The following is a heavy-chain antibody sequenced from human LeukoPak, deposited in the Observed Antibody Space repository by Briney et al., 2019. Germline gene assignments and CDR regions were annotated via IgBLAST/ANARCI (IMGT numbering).Heavy chain of an antibody. CDR3: ASYAPEMTGYSSSWYPVRDY. CDR1: GGSISSSSYY. J-gene: IGHJ4*02. D-gene: IGHD6-13*01. CDR2: IYYSGST. Sequence: SETLSLTCTVSGGSISSSSYYWGWIRQPPGKGLEWIGSIYYSGSTYYDPSLKSRVTISVDTSKNQFSLKLSSVTAADTAVYYCASYAPEMTGYSSSWYPVRDYWGQGTLVTVSS. V-gene: IGHV4-39*01.